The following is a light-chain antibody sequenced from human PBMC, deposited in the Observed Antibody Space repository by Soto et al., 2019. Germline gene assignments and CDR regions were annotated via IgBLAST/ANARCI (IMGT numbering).Light chain of an antibody. CDR3: QQYNDWPKT. CDR2: GAS. Sequence: EIMMTQSPATLSVYPGERATLSCRASQSVSRNLAWYQQKPGQAPRLLIYGASTRATDIPARFSGSGSGTEFTLTISSLQSEDFAVYHCQQYNDWPKTFGHGTRLEL. V-gene: IGKV3-15*01. CDR1: QSVSRN. J-gene: IGKJ5*01.